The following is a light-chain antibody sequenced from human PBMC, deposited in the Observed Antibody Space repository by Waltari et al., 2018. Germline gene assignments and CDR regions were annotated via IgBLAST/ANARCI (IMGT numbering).Light chain of an antibody. J-gene: IGKJ1*01. CDR2: DAS. V-gene: IGKV3-20*01. Sequence: EILLTQSPGTLSLSPGERATLSCRTSQSVSRSLAWYQQKPGQAPRLLIYDASTRATGIPDRFSGSGSGTDFSLTISRLEPEDFAVYYCQKYVSLPATFGQGTKVEIK. CDR1: QSVSRS. CDR3: QKYVSLPAT.